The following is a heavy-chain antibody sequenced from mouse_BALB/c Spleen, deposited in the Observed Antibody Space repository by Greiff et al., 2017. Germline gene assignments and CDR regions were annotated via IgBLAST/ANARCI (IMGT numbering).Heavy chain of an antibody. Sequence: VQLQQSGPELVKPGASVKISCKASGYAFSSSWMNWVKQRPGQGLEWIGRIYPGDGDTNYNGKFKGKATLTADKSSSTAYMQLSSLTSVDSAVYFCARRGYYAMDYWGQGTSVTVSS. J-gene: IGHJ4*01. CDR3: ARRGYYAMDY. CDR2: IYPGDGDT. CDR1: GYAFSSSW. V-gene: IGHV1-82*01.